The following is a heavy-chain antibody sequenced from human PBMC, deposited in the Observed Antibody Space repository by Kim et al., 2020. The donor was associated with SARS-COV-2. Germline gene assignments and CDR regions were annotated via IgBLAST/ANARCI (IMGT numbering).Heavy chain of an antibody. D-gene: IGHD3-10*01. J-gene: IGHJ4*02. CDR2: ISWNSGSI. CDR1: GFTFGDYA. V-gene: IGHV3-9*01. CDR3: AKDIGLHYYGSGMGL. Sequence: GGSLRLSCAASGFTFGDYAMHWVRQAPGKGLEWVSGISWNSGSISYADSVKGRFTISRDNAKNSLYLQMNSLRAEDTALYYCAKDIGLHYYGSGMGLWGQGTLVTVSS.